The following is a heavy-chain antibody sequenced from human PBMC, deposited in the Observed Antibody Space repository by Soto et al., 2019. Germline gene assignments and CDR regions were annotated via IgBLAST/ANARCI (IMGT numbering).Heavy chain of an antibody. D-gene: IGHD4-17*01. CDR3: VRETVGTTFFDT. Sequence: SETLSLTCSVPGFAISRGYYWSWLRQPPGKGLEWIGSIYPSVSAYHNPSLATRLGLSIDASKNQFTHHLTSVTAADTALYFCVRETVGTTFFDTWGQGIQVTVSS. CDR2: IYPSVSA. V-gene: IGHV4-38-2*02. J-gene: IGHJ4*02. CDR1: GFAISRGYY.